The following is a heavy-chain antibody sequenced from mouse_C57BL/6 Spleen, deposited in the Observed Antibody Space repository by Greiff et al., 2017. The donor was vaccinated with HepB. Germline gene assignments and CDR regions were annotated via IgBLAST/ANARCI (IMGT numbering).Heavy chain of an antibody. CDR3: TRFYDGYNYAMDY. Sequence: VKLMESGAELVRPGASVTLSCKASGYTFTDYEMHWVKQTPVHGLEWIGAIDPETGGTAYNQKFKGKAILTADTSSSTAYMELRSLTSEDSAVYYCTRFYDGYNYAMDYWGQGTSVTVSS. D-gene: IGHD2-3*01. CDR2: IDPETGGT. J-gene: IGHJ4*01. V-gene: IGHV1-15*01. CDR1: GYTFTDYE.